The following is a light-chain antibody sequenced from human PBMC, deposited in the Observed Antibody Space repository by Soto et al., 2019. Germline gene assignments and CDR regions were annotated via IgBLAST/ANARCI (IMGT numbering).Light chain of an antibody. J-gene: IGKJ1*01. CDR1: QSVSSSY. V-gene: IGKV3-20*01. CDR3: QQYCSTLAWT. CDR2: GAS. Sequence: EIVLTQSPGTLSLSPGERATLSCRASQSVSSSYLAWYQQKPGQAPRLLIYGASSRATGIPDRFSGSGSGTAFTLTISRLEPEDFAVYYCQQYCSTLAWTFGQAAKVEIK.